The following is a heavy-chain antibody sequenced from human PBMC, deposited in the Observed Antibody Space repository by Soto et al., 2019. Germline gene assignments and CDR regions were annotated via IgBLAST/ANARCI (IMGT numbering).Heavy chain of an antibody. D-gene: IGHD3-3*01. Sequence: GGSLRLSCAASGFTYSNYAMSWVRQAPRKGLEWVSAISGSGGSTYYADSVKGRFTISRDNSKNTLYLQMNSLRAEDTAVYYCAKDQVTIFGVVIPDFFDCWGPGTLVTVSS. CDR2: ISGSGGST. CDR3: AKDQVTIFGVVIPDFFDC. V-gene: IGHV3-23*01. CDR1: GFTYSNYA. J-gene: IGHJ4*02.